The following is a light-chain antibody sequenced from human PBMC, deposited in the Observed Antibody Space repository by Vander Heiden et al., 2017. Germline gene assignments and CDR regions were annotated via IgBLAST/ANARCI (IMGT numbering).Light chain of an antibody. CDR2: LGS. CDR1: PSLLHSNGYNY. Sequence: DIVMTQCQLYLPVTPGEPASISCRSSPSLLHSNGYNYLDWYLQKPGQSPQLLIDLGSNRASGVPDRFSGIGSGADFTLKISRVEAEDVGVHYCMQALQTPWTFGQGTKVEIK. J-gene: IGKJ1*01. V-gene: IGKV2-28*01. CDR3: MQALQTPWT.